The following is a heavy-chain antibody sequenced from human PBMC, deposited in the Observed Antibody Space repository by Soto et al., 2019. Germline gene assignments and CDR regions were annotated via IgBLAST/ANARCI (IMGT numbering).Heavy chain of an antibody. CDR2: ISTYNGDT. J-gene: IGHJ6*02. CDR3: AREGVSLYYYYGIDV. Sequence: ASVKVSCKAYGYTFTRSGISWVRQAPGQGLEWMGWISTYNGDTNYAQTFQGRVTMTTDTSTSTVHMEVRSLRSDDTAVYYCAREGVSLYYYYGIDVWGQGTPVTVSS. CDR1: GYTFTRSG. D-gene: IGHD3-16*01. V-gene: IGHV1-18*01.